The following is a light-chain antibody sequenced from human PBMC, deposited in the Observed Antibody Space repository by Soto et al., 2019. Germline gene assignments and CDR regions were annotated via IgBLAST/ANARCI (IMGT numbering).Light chain of an antibody. CDR2: DAS. Sequence: ESVLTQSPATLSLAPSERAALSFVASQSVSSNYLAWYQQKPGLAPRLLIYDASRRATGIPDRFSGSGSGADFILSISRLEPEDFAVYYCQQYGSSPITFGQGTRLEIK. CDR3: QQYGSSPIT. J-gene: IGKJ5*01. V-gene: IGKV3D-20*01. CDR1: QSVSSNY.